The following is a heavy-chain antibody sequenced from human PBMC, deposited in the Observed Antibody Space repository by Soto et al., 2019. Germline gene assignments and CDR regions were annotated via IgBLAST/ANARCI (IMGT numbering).Heavy chain of an antibody. D-gene: IGHD4-17*01. V-gene: IGHV3-48*01. CDR1: GFTFSSYS. CDR3: GRGGADYGEYFAY. Sequence: PGGSLRLSCAASGFTFSSYSMNWVRQAPGKGLEWVSYISSSSSTIYYADSVKGRFTISRDNAKNSLYLQMNSLRAEDTAVYYCGRGGADYGEYFAYWGKGTLVPVSS. CDR2: ISSSSSTI. J-gene: IGHJ4*02.